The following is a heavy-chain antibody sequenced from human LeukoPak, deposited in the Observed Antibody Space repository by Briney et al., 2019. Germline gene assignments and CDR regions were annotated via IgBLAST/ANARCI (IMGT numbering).Heavy chain of an antibody. D-gene: IGHD1-26*01. J-gene: IGHJ3*02. V-gene: IGHV3-74*01. CDR3: ARGTGYSVFDM. Sequence: GGSLRLSYAASGFTFSSYWMHWVCQAPGKGLVWVSRINSDGSITSYADSVKGRFTISRDNAKNTLYLQMNSLRAEDTAVYYCARGTGYSVFDMWGQGTMVTVSS. CDR2: INSDGSIT. CDR1: GFTFSSYW.